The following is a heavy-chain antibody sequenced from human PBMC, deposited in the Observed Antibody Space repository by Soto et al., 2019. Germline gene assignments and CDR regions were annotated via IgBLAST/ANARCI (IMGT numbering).Heavy chain of an antibody. Sequence: LSLTCTVSGGSISSYYWSWIRQPPRKGLEWIGYIYYSGSTNYNPSLKSRVTISVDTSKNQFSLKLSSVTAADTAVYYCAREREQALNYDYVWGSYRHFDYWGQGTLVTVSS. V-gene: IGHV4-59*01. J-gene: IGHJ4*02. CDR3: AREREQALNYDYVWGSYRHFDY. CDR2: IYYSGST. CDR1: GGSISSYY. D-gene: IGHD3-16*02.